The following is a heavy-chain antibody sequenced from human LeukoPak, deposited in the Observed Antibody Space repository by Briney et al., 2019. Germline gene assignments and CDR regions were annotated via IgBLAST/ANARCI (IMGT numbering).Heavy chain of an antibody. D-gene: IGHD6-13*01. CDR1: GFTFSSYW. Sequence: PGGSLRLSRAASGFTFSSYWMAWVRQAPGKGLEWVGRIKSKTDGGTTDYAAPVKGRFTISRDDSKNTLYLQMNSLKTEDTAVYYCTTIAAAGFLDYWGQGTLVTVSS. V-gene: IGHV3-15*01. CDR2: IKSKTDGGTT. CDR3: TTIAAAGFLDY. J-gene: IGHJ4*02.